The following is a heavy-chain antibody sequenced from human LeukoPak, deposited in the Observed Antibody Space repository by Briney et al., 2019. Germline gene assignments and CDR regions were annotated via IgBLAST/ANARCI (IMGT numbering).Heavy chain of an antibody. V-gene: IGHV3-33*01. Sequence: PGRSLRLSCAASGFTFSSYGVHWIRQAPGKGLEWVAVIWYDGSNKYYADSVKGRFTISRDNSKNTLYLQMNSLRAEDTAVYYCARESEYYYDSSGYYPKGSDYWGQGTLVTVSS. D-gene: IGHD3-22*01. J-gene: IGHJ4*02. CDR2: IWYDGSNK. CDR1: GFTFSSYG. CDR3: ARESEYYYDSSGYYPKGSDY.